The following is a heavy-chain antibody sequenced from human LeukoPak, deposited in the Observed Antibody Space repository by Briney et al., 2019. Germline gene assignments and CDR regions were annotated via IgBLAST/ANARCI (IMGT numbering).Heavy chain of an antibody. CDR3: ARELLLTGYYYFDY. D-gene: IGHD3-9*01. CDR2: IIPIFGTA. J-gene: IGHJ4*02. V-gene: IGHV1-69*06. CDR1: GGTFSSYA. Sequence: GASVKVSCKASGGTFSSYAISWVRQAPGQGLEWMGGIIPIFGTANYAQKFQGRVTITADKSTSTAYMELSSLRSEDTAVYYCARELLLTGYYYFDYWGQGTLVTVSS.